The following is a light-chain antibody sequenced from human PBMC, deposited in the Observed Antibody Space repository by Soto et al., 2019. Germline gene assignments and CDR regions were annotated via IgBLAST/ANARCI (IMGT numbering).Light chain of an antibody. CDR1: QSISSW. CDR3: QQYNSYPCT. V-gene: IGKV1-5*03. J-gene: IGKJ2*02. CDR2: KAS. Sequence: DIQMTQSPSTLSASVGDRVTITCRASQSISSWLAWYQQKPGKAPNLLIYKASYLESGVPSRFSGSGSGTEFTLTISNPQPDDCATSYCQQYNSYPCTFGQGNKLEIK.